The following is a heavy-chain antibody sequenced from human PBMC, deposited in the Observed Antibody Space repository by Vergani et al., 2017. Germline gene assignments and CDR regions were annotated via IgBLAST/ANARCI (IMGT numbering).Heavy chain of an antibody. CDR2: ISYDGTQK. D-gene: IGHD1-1*01. Sequence: QVHLVESVGGVVQPGRSLRLSCVVSGFTSSYYSMHWVRQAPGKGLEWVAVISYDGTQKYYADSVKGRFTISRDNSKSTLYLQMNSLRTEDTAVYYCATKSCGTPGCQIGYFREWVQGTLVTVSS. V-gene: IGHV3-30*03. J-gene: IGHJ1*01. CDR3: ATKSCGTPGCQIGYFRE. CDR1: GFTSSYYS.